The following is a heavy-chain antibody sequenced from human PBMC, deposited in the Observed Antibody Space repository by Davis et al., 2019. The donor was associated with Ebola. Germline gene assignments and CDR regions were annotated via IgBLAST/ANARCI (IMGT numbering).Heavy chain of an antibody. CDR3: ARLGPYGGTYYFDY. CDR2: IDPSDSYT. J-gene: IGHJ4*02. Sequence: GGSLRLSCKASGYSFTSYWISWVRQMPGKGLEWMGRIDPSDSYTNYSPSFEGHVTTSADKSIITAYLQWSSLKASDTAMYYCARLGPYGGTYYFDYWGQGTLVTVSS. V-gene: IGHV5-10-1*01. D-gene: IGHD4-23*01. CDR1: GYSFTSYW.